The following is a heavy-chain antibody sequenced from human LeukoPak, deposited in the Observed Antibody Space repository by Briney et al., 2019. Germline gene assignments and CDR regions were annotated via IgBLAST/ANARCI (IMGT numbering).Heavy chain of an antibody. D-gene: IGHD3-10*01. CDR1: GGSISSSSYY. Sequence: SETLSLTCTVSGGSISSSSYYWGWIRQPPGEGLEWIANIYYSGSTYYNPSLKSRVTISVDTSKNQLSLKLSAVTAADTAVYYCASVRRGFGESSKYYSYYYMDVWGNGTTVPIS. V-gene: IGHV4-39*01. CDR3: ASVRRGFGESSKYYSYYYMDV. J-gene: IGHJ6*03. CDR2: IYYSGST.